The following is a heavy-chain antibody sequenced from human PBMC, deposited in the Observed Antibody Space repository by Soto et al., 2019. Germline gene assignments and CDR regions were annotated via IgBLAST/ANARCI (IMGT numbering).Heavy chain of an antibody. V-gene: IGHV4-39*07. CDR3: ARGHYYDSSGYYFYDY. D-gene: IGHD3-22*01. Sequence: SETLSLTCTVSGGPLSSGSYYWSWIRQPPGKGLEWIGEINHSGSTNYNPSLKSRVTISVDTSKNQFSLKLSSVTAADTAVYYCARGHYYDSSGYYFYDYWGQGTLVTVSS. J-gene: IGHJ4*02. CDR1: GGPLSSGSYY. CDR2: INHSGST.